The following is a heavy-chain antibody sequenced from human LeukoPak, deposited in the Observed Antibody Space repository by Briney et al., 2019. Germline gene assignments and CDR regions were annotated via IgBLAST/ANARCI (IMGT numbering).Heavy chain of an antibody. CDR2: IYTSGST. J-gene: IGHJ2*01. V-gene: IGHV4-38-2*02. Sequence: SETLSLTCTVSGYSISSGYYWGWIRQPPGKGLEWIGRIYTSGSTNYNPSLKSRVTISIDTSKNQFSLKLSSVTAADTAVYYCARGGAKQFLVNWYFDLWGRGILVTVSS. CDR1: GYSISSGYY. D-gene: IGHD6-19*01. CDR3: ARGGAKQFLVNWYFDL.